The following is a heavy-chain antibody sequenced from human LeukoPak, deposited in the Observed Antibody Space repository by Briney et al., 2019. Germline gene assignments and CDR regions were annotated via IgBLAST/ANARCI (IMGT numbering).Heavy chain of an antibody. Sequence: ASVKVSCKASGYTFTSYGISWVRQAPGQGLEWMGWISAYNGNTNYAQKLQGRVTMTTDTSTSTAYMELRSLRSDDTAVYYCAREGDRGSYYWAYYFDYWGQGTLVTVSS. V-gene: IGHV1-18*01. CDR2: ISAYNGNT. CDR1: GYTFTSYG. D-gene: IGHD1-26*01. J-gene: IGHJ4*02. CDR3: AREGDRGSYYWAYYFDY.